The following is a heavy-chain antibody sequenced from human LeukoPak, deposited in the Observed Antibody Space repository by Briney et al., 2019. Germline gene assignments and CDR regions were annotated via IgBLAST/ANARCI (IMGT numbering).Heavy chain of an antibody. Sequence: ASVKVSCKASGYTFTGYYMHWVRQAPGQGLEWMGWINPNSGVTNYTQKFQGRVTMTRDTSISTAYMELNSLRSDDTAIYYCARTSAFDIWGQGTMVTVSS. J-gene: IGHJ3*02. CDR1: GYTFTGYY. V-gene: IGHV1-2*02. CDR3: ARTSAFDI. CDR2: INPNSGVT. D-gene: IGHD6-6*01.